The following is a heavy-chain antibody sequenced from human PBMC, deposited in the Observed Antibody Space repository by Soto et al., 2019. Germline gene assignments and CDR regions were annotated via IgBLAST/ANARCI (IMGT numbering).Heavy chain of an antibody. CDR2: IWYDGSNK. CDR3: SSEYCSGGSRCYYGMDV. CDR1: EFTFSSYG. Sequence: QVQLVESGGGVVQPGRSLRLACAASEFTFSSYGMHWVRQAPGKGLEWVAVIWYDGSNKYYADSVKGRFTISRDNSKNTLYLQMNSLRAEDTAVYYCSSEYCSGGSRCYYGMDVWGQGTTVTVSS. D-gene: IGHD2-15*01. V-gene: IGHV3-33*01. J-gene: IGHJ6*02.